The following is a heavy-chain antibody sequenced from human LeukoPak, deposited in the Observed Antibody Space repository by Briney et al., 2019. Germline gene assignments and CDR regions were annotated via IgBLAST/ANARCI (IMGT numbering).Heavy chain of an antibody. CDR1: GGSITSGGYF. V-gene: IGHV4-39*01. J-gene: IGHJ4*02. CDR2: IYYIRSP. D-gene: IGHD2-15*01. CDR3: ARQPRYCRGGTCYGSLGQFDY. Sequence: SETLSLTCTVSGGSITSGGYFWGWIRQPPWKGLEWIGSIYYIRSPYYNPSLKSRVTISLDTSKNQFSLKLSSVTAADTAVYYCARQPRYCRGGTCYGSLGQFDYWGQGTLVTVSS.